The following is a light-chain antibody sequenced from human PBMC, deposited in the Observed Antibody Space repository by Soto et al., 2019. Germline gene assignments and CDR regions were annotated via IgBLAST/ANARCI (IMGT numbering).Light chain of an antibody. CDR2: GAS. Sequence: EMVMTQSPVTLSLSPGERATLSCRASQSVRSNLAWYQQKPGQAPRLLIYGASTRATGIPARFSGSGSGTEFTLTISSLQSEDFAVYYCQQYNYWPTLTFGQGTKVDIK. J-gene: IGKJ1*01. V-gene: IGKV3-15*01. CDR1: QSVRSN. CDR3: QQYNYWPTLT.